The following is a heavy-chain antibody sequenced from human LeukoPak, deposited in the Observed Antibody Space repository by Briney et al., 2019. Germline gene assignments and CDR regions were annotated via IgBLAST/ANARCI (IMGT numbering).Heavy chain of an antibody. V-gene: IGHV3-30-3*01. CDR1: GFTFSSYA. Sequence: GGSLILSCAASGFTFSSYAMHWVRQAPGKGLEWVAVISYDGSNKYYADSVKGRFTISRDNSKNTLYLQMNSLRAEDTAVYYCARAGTGVLWFGEPYWGQGTLVTVSS. J-gene: IGHJ4*02. D-gene: IGHD3-10*01. CDR3: ARAGTGVLWFGEPY. CDR2: ISYDGSNK.